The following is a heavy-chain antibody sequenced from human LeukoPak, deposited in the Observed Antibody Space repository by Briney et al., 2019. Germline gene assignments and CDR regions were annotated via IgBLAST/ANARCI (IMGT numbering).Heavy chain of an antibody. J-gene: IGHJ6*02. CDR3: AKDKGSIAAAGTPYYYYGMDV. Sequence: GGSLRLSCAASGFTFDDFAMHWVRQAPGKGLQWISSINWVGDTSSYADSVKGRFTVSRDDTKGSLYLQMHSLRAEDTALYYCAKDKGSIAAAGTPYYYYGMDVWGQGTTVTVSS. CDR2: INWVGDTS. CDR1: GFTFDDFA. V-gene: IGHV3-43D*03. D-gene: IGHD6-13*01.